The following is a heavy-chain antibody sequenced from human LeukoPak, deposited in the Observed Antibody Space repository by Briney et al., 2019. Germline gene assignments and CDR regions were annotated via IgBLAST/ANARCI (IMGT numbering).Heavy chain of an antibody. J-gene: IGHJ4*02. V-gene: IGHV3-23*01. Sequence: GRSLRLSCAASGFTFSSYAMSWVRQAPGKGLEWVSAISCSGGSTYCADSVKGRFNIPRDNSKNTLYLQMNSLRADDTAVYYCAKGYRYYDILGVFDYWGQGTLVTVSS. CDR2: ISCSGGST. CDR3: AKGYRYYDILGVFDY. D-gene: IGHD3-9*01. CDR1: GFTFSSYA.